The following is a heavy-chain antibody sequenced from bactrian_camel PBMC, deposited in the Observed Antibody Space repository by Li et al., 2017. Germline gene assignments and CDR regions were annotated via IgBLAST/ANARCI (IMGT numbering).Heavy chain of an antibody. D-gene: IGHD6*01. V-gene: IGHV3S40*01. CDR1: GYTYNNKC. Sequence: VQLVESGGGSVQAGGSLRLSCTDSGYTYNNKCMGWFRQAPGKEREGVAAINTGDVPPFYADSVKGRFTISQDAAKNTVYLQMNNLKPEDTGLYNCATCLVVAGEYEYNYWGQGTQVTVS. CDR3: ATCLVVAGEYEYNY. CDR2: INTGDVPP. J-gene: IGHJ4*01.